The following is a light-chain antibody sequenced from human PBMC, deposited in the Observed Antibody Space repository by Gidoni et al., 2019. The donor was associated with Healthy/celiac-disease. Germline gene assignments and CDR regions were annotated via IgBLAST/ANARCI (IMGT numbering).Light chain of an antibody. CDR3: QQYYSTPPALT. CDR1: QSALYSSNNKNY. J-gene: IGKJ4*01. Sequence: DIVMTQSPDSLAVSLGERATINCKSSQSALYSSNNKNYLAWYQQKPGQPPKLLIYWASTRESGVPDRFSGSGSGTDFTLTISSLQAEDVAVYYCQQYYSTPPALTFXGXTKVXIK. V-gene: IGKV4-1*01. CDR2: WAS.